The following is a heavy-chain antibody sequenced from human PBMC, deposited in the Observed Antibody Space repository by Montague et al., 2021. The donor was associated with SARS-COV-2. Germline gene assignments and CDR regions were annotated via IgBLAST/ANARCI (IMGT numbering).Heavy chain of an antibody. D-gene: IGHD3-3*01. J-gene: IGHJ4*01. CDR3: ARFWSGYVDK. Sequence: SETLSLTCSFSGGSIRSYYWSWIRQPPGKPLEWIGYIYYTGETNYNPSLKSRVTISVDTSRSQFSLRLTSVTAADTAVYFCARFWSGYVDKWSQGTLVTVSS. CDR2: IYYTGET. CDR1: GGSIRSYY. V-gene: IGHV4-59*01.